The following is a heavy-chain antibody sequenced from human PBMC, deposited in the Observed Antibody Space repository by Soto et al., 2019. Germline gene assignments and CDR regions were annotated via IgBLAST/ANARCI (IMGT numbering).Heavy chain of an antibody. J-gene: IGHJ4*02. V-gene: IGHV3-21*01. CDR1: GFTFSSYR. CDR2: ISSRSSYI. CDR3: ARDGFYGDYGDY. Sequence: EVQLVESGGGLVKPGGSLRLSCAASGFTFSSYRINWVRQGPGKGLEWVSSISSRSSYIYYADSVKGRFTISRDNAKNSLYLQMNSLRAEDTAVYYCARDGFYGDYGDYWGQGTLVTVSS. D-gene: IGHD4-17*01.